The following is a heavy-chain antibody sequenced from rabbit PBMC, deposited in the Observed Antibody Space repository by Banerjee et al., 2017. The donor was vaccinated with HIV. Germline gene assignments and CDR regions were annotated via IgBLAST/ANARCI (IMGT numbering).Heavy chain of an antibody. CDR1: GFSFSSSYY. Sequence: QSLEESGGGLVQPGGSLTLTCTASGFSFSSSYYMCWVRQAPGKGLEWIACIYTYSGTTYYASWAKGRFTISKTSSTTVTLQMTSLTVADTATYFCARDTYSDYAATDLDLWGPGTLVTVS. J-gene: IGHJ4*01. D-gene: IGHD4-2*01. CDR2: IYTYSGTT. V-gene: IGHV1S40*01. CDR3: ARDTYSDYAATDLDL.